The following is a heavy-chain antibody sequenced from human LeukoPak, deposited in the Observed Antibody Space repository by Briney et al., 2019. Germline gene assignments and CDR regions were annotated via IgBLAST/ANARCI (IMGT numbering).Heavy chain of an antibody. V-gene: IGHV3-23*01. Sequence: GGSLRLSCAASGFTFTTNAMSWVRQAPGKGLEWVSAISGSGGTTYYADSVKGRFTISRDNSKNTLYLQMNSLRAEDTAVYYCAKGGYFSSTSCCAYFDYWGQGTLVTVSS. CDR2: ISGSGGTT. CDR1: GFTFTTNA. D-gene: IGHD2-2*01. CDR3: AKGGYFSSTSCCAYFDY. J-gene: IGHJ4*02.